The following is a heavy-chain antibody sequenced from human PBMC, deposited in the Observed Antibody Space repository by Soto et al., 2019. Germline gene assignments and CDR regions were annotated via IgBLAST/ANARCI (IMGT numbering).Heavy chain of an antibody. J-gene: IGHJ4*02. CDR3: ATSGYCSGGSCFDY. CDR2: ISAYNGNT. V-gene: IGHV1-18*01. CDR1: GYTFASYG. Sequence: ASVKVSCKASGYTFASYGISWVRQAPGQGLEWMGWISAYNGNTNYAQKLQGRVTMTTDTSTSTAYMELRSLRSDDTAVYYCATSGYCSGGSCFDYWGQGTLVTVSS. D-gene: IGHD2-15*01.